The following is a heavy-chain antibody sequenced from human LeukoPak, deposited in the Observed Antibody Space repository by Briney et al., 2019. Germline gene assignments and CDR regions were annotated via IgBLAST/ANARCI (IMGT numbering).Heavy chain of an antibody. CDR1: GGSIRGYY. V-gene: IGHV4-59*08. CDR3: ARLNTASYGDY. J-gene: IGHJ4*02. D-gene: IGHD2-21*02. Sequence: SETLSLTCTLSGGSIRGYYWSWMRQPPGEGREWLGYIHYSGTTNYNPSLKSRVTMSVDTAKNQFSLKLSSVTATDTAVYYCARLNTASYGDYWGQGTLVTVSS. CDR2: IHYSGTT.